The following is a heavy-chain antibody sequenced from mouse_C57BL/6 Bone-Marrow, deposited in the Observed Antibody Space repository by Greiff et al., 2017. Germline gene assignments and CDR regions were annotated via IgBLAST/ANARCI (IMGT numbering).Heavy chain of an antibody. D-gene: IGHD2-4*01. CDR2: INPSNGGT. CDR1: GYTFTSYW. V-gene: IGHV1-53*01. CDR3: ARKIYDYYWYFDV. Sequence: QVQLQQPGTELVKPGASVKLSCKASGYTFTSYWMHWVKQRPGKGLEWIGNINPSNGGTNYNEKFKSKATLTVDKSSSTAYMQLSSLTSEDSAVYYCARKIYDYYWYFDVWGTGTTVTVSS. J-gene: IGHJ1*03.